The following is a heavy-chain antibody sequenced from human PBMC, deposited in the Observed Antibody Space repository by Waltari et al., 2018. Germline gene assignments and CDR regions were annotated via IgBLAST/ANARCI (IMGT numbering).Heavy chain of an antibody. J-gene: IGHJ4*02. D-gene: IGHD4-17*01. CDR3: ATSSYGDATPIDY. CDR2: IYQSGST. CDR1: GYSISSGYY. Sequence: QAQLQESGPGLVKPSETLSLTCAVSGYSISSGYYWGWIRQPPGEGLEGSGSIYQSGSTYYNPYLKIRVPITVDTTKNQFSLKLSSGTAADTAVYYCATSSYGDATPIDYWGQGTLVTVSS. V-gene: IGHV4-38-2*01.